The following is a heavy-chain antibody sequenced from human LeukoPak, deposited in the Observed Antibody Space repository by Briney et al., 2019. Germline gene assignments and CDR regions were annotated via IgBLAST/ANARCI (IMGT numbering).Heavy chain of an antibody. Sequence: GESLKISCEGSGYTFTNYWIAWVRQMPGKGLEWMGIIYPGDSDTRYSPSFVGLVTISADKSISAAYLQWSSLKASDTATYYCARHSTGPSYYYDMDVWGQGTTVTVSS. J-gene: IGHJ6*02. CDR2: IYPGDSDT. CDR1: GYTFTNYW. D-gene: IGHD3-16*01. V-gene: IGHV5-51*01. CDR3: ARHSTGPSYYYDMDV.